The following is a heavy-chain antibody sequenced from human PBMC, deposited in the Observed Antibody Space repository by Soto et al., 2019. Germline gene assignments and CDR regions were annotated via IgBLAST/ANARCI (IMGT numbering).Heavy chain of an antibody. J-gene: IGHJ6*02. CDR3: ARGAGTIFGVVITENYYYYGMDV. V-gene: IGHV1-69*06. D-gene: IGHD3-3*01. CDR2: IIPIFGTA. CDR1: GGTFSSYA. Sequence: ASVKVSCKASGGTFSSYAISWVRQAPGQGLEWMGGIIPIFGTANYAQKFQGRVTITADKSTSTAYMELSSLRSEDTAVYYCARGAGTIFGVVITENYYYYGMDVWGQGTTVTVSS.